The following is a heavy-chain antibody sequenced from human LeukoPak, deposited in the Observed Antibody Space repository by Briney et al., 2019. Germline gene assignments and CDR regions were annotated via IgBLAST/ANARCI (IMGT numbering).Heavy chain of an antibody. D-gene: IGHD3-22*01. CDR3: ARDRNLNYYDSSGSLDY. Sequence: GGSLRLSCAASGFTFSSYEMNWVRQAPGKGLEWVSYISSSGSTIYYADSVKGRFTISRDNAKNSLYLQMNSLRAEDTAVYYCARDRNLNYYDSSGSLDYWGQGTLVTVSS. CDR1: GFTFSSYE. J-gene: IGHJ4*02. CDR2: ISSSGSTI. V-gene: IGHV3-48*03.